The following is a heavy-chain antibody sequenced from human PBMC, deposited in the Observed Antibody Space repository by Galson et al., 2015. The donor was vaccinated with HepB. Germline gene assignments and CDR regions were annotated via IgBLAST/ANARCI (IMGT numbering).Heavy chain of an antibody. CDR3: VFLRGYDLKPLDY. CDR2: VDPEDGET. D-gene: IGHD5-12*01. V-gene: IGHV1-69-2*01. CDR1: GYTFTDYY. J-gene: IGHJ4*02. Sequence: VKVSCKVSGYTFTDYYMRWVQQAPGKGLEWMGLVDPEDGETIYAEKFQGRVTITADTSTDTAYMELSSLRAEDTAVYYCVFLRGYDLKPLDYWGQGTLVTVSS.